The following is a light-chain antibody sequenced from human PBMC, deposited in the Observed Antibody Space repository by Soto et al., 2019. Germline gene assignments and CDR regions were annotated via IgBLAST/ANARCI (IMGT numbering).Light chain of an antibody. V-gene: IGLV2-23*03. CDR2: EGS. CDR3: CSYAGSPTFSV. Sequence: QSVLTQPASVSGSPGQSITISCTGTSSDVGSYNLVSWYQQHPGKAPKLMIYEGSKRPSGVSNRFSGSKSGNTASLTISVLQAEDEADYYCCSYAGSPTFSVFGTGTKLTVL. J-gene: IGLJ1*01. CDR1: SSDVGSYNL.